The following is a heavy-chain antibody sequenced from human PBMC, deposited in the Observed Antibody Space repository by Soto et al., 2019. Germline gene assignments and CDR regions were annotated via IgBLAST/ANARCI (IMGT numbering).Heavy chain of an antibody. V-gene: IGHV1-3*01. CDR3: AREPGARRYYYYYGMDV. J-gene: IGHJ6*02. D-gene: IGHD6-6*01. Sequence: GAVKVSCKASGYTFTSYAMHWVRQAPGQRLEWMGWINAGNGNTKYSQKFQGRVTITRDTSASTAYMELSSLRSEDTAVYYCAREPGARRYYYYYGMDVWGQGTTATVS. CDR1: GYTFTSYA. CDR2: INAGNGNT.